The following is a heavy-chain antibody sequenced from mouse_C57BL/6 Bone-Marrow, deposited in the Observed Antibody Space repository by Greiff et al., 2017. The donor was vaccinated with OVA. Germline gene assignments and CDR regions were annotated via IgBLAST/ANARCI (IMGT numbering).Heavy chain of an antibody. CDR2: VYPGSGST. CDR3: ARWYLYYYAMDY. D-gene: IGHD5-1*01. CDR1: GYTFTSYW. V-gene: IGHV1-55*01. Sequence: VQLQQPGAELVKPGASVKMSCKASGYTFTSYWLTWVKQRPGQGLEWIGDVYPGSGSTNYNEKFKSKATLTVDTSSSTAYMQLSSLTSEDSAVYYCARWYLYYYAMDYWGQGTSVTVSS. J-gene: IGHJ4*01.